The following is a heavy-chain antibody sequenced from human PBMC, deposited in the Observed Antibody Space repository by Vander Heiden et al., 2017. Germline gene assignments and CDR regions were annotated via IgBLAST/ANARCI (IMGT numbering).Heavy chain of an antibody. Sequence: QVHLVESGGGVVQPGRSLRLSCAASGFSFSRYAMHWGRQAPGKGLEWVAVISYDGSQKYYADSVKGRFTISRDNSKNTLYLEMNTLRSEGTTRYFCARDRGRIRGILGDFDFWGLGTLVTVSS. CDR1: GFSFSRYA. CDR3: ARDRGRIRGILGDFDF. D-gene: IGHD3-10*01. CDR2: ISYDGSQK. V-gene: IGHV3-30*04. J-gene: IGHJ4*02.